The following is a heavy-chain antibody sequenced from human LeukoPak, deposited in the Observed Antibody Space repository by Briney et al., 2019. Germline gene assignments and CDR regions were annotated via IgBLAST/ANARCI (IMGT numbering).Heavy chain of an antibody. CDR2: IIESGAT. J-gene: IGHJ4*02. D-gene: IGHD1-26*01. CDR1: GESFSGYY. CDR3: ARDRSTIVRSFDY. Sequence: PSETLSLACAVYGESFSGYYWTWIRQPPGKGLQWIGEIIESGATKYMSSLKSRVTISIDTSKSQFSLNLTSVTAADTAVYYCARDRSTIVRSFDYWGQGTLVTVSS. V-gene: IGHV4-34*12.